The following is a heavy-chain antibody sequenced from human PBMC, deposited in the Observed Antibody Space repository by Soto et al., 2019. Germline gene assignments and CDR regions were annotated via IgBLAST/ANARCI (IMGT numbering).Heavy chain of an antibody. J-gene: IGHJ6*02. CDR1: GYTSTSYG. D-gene: IGHD3-10*01. CDR3: ARENMVRGVISYYYYGMDV. Sequence: ASVKVSCKASGYTSTSYGISWVRQAPGQGLEWMGWINPNSGSTNYAQKFQGWVTMTRDTSTSTAYMELSRLRSDDTAVYYCARENMVRGVISYYYYGMDVWGQGTTVTVSS. V-gene: IGHV1-2*04. CDR2: INPNSGST.